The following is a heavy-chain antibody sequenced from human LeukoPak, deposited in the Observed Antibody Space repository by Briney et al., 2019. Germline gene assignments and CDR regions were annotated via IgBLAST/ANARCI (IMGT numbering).Heavy chain of an antibody. D-gene: IGHD6-19*01. CDR2: INHSGST. CDR1: GGSLSGYY. Sequence: KPSETLSLTCAVYGGSLSGYYWSWIRQPPGKGLEWIGEINHSGSTNYNPSLKSRVTISVDTSKNQFSLKLSSVTAADTAVYYCARFSGYSSGWLRTFYFDYWGQGTLVTVSS. J-gene: IGHJ4*02. CDR3: ARFSGYSSGWLRTFYFDY. V-gene: IGHV4-34*01.